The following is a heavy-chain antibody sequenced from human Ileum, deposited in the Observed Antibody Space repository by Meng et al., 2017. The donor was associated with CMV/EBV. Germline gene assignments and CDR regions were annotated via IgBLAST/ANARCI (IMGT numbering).Heavy chain of an antibody. V-gene: IGHV3-23*03. CDR2: IYSGGSST. Sequence: SCAGSGCTFSSYAMCWVRQAPGKGLEWVSVIYSGGSSTYYAEAVKGRFTTSRDNSKNSLYLQMNRLRAEDTAVYCWAKGTGSSLHFDYWGQGTLVTVSS. CDR3: AKGTGSSLHFDY. J-gene: IGHJ4*02. CDR1: GCTFSSYA. D-gene: IGHD6-13*01.